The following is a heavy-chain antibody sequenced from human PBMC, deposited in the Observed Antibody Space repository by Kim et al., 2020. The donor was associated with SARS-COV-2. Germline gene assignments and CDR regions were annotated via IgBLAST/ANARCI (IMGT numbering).Heavy chain of an antibody. CDR2: IIPILGIA. CDR3: ASGGDGYNVWGGNKD. Sequence: SVKVSCKASGGTFSSYTISWVRQAPGQGLEWMGRIIPILGIANYAQKFQGRVTITADKSTSTAYMELSSLRSEDTAVYYCASGGDGYNVWGGNKDWGQGTLVTVSS. D-gene: IGHD3-10*02. J-gene: IGHJ4*02. CDR1: GGTFSSYT. V-gene: IGHV1-69*02.